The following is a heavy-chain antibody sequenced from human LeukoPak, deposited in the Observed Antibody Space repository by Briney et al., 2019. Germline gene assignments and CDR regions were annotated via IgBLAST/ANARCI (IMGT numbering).Heavy chain of an antibody. D-gene: IGHD6-13*01. V-gene: IGHV4-4*07. J-gene: IGHJ4*02. CDR1: GGSISSYY. CDR2: VYTSGST. CDR3: AREARSSSWYPLSFDY. Sequence: PSETLSLTCTVSGGSISSYYWSWIRQPAGKGLEWIGRVYTSGSTNYNPSLKSRVTMSVDTSKNQFSLKLSSVTAADTAVYYCAREARSSSWYPLSFDYWGQGTLVTVSS.